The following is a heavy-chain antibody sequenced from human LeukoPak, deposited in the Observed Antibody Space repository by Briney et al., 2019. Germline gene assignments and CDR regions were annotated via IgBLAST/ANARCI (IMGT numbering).Heavy chain of an antibody. J-gene: IGHJ4*02. D-gene: IGHD3-22*01. CDR2: ISGSGGST. V-gene: IGHV3-23*01. CDR1: GFTFSSYA. Sequence: GGSLRLSCAASGFTFSSYAINWVRQAPGKGLEWVSGISGSGGSTYYADPVKGRFTISRDNSKNTLYLQMNSLRAEDTAVYYCAKGGGAYYSDSSTYSAPFEHWGQGTLVTVSS. CDR3: AKGGGAYYSDSSTYSAPFEH.